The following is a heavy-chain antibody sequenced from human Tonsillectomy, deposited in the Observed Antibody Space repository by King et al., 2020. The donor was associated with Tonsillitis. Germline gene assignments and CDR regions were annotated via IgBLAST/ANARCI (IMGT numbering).Heavy chain of an antibody. D-gene: IGHD2-8*02. J-gene: IGHJ4*02. CDR1: GFTFDDYA. V-gene: IGHV3-43D*03. Sequence: VQLVQSAGVVVQPGASLRLTCAASGFTFDDYAMHWVRQGPGKGLESVSVISWDGGNSHYVDSVKGHFTISRDNSKNFLYLQMNNVMPEDTALYYCAKDLGYLTSTGILDSWGQGTLVTVSS. CDR2: ISWDGGNS. CDR3: AKDLGYLTSTGILDS.